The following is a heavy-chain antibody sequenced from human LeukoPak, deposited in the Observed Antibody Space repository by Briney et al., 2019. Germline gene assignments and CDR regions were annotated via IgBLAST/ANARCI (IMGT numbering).Heavy chain of an antibody. CDR1: GGSFSGYY. J-gene: IGHJ6*02. CDR2: INHSGST. D-gene: IGHD2-15*01. CDR3: AGPKRYCSGGSCYPRSYYYYGMDV. V-gene: IGHV4-34*01. Sequence: PSETLSLTCAVYGGSFSGYYWSWIRQPPGKGLEWIGEINHSGSTNYNPSPKSRVTISVDTSKNQFSLKLSSVTAADTAVYYCAGPKRYCSGGSCYPRSYYYYGMDVWGQGTTVTVSS.